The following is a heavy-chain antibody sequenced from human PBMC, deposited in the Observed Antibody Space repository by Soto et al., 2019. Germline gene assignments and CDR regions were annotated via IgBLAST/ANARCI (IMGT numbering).Heavy chain of an antibody. D-gene: IGHD2-8*01. Sequence: GSLRLSCAASVFTFSTYSINWVRQAPGKGLEWISYISDDSSVIYYADAVKGRFTISRDNAKNSLYLQMNSLRDEDTAVYYCARDRDAYCSKGICSGPYFDYWGQGTLVTVSS. CDR1: VFTFSTYS. J-gene: IGHJ4*02. V-gene: IGHV3-48*02. CDR2: ISDDSSVI. CDR3: ARDRDAYCSKGICSGPYFDY.